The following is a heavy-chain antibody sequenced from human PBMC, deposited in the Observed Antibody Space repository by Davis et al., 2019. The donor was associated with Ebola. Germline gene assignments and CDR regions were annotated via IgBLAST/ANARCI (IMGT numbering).Heavy chain of an antibody. CDR3: ARPAAAYNYYFDY. J-gene: IGHJ4*02. CDR1: GYTFTNYG. CDR2: INPHNGNT. Sequence: ASVKVSCKASGYTFTNYGITWVRQAPGQGLEWMGWINPHNGNTNYAQNVQGRVTMTTNTSTSTAYMEVGSLRSEDTAVYYCARPAAAYNYYFDYWGQGTLVIVSS. D-gene: IGHD6-13*01. V-gene: IGHV1-18*04.